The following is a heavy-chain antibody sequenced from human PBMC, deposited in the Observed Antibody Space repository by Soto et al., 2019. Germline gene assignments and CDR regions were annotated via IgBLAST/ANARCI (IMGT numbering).Heavy chain of an antibody. CDR2: IYYSGSP. CDR3: ARQSGNYDFWSGYPSLYYYMDV. J-gene: IGHJ6*03. V-gene: IGHV4-59*08. CDR1: GGSISSYY. Sequence: QVQLQESGPGLVKPSETLSLTCTVSGGSISSYYWSWIRQPPGKGLEWIGYIYYSGSPNYNPSLKSRVTISVDTSKNQFSLKLSSVTAADTAVYYCARQSGNYDFWSGYPSLYYYMDVWGKGTTVTVSS. D-gene: IGHD3-3*01.